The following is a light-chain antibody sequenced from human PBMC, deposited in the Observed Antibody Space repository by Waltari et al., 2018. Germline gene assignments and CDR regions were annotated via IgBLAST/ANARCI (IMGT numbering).Light chain of an antibody. CDR2: WAS. CDR3: QQYYSTPRLT. Sequence: DIVMTQSPDSLAVSLGERATINCKSSQRVLYSSNNKNYLAWYQQKPGQPPKLLIYWASTRESGVPDRVSGSGTGTDFTLTISSLQAEDVAVYYCQQYYSTPRLTFGGGTKVEIK. V-gene: IGKV4-1*01. J-gene: IGKJ4*01. CDR1: QRVLYSSNNKNY.